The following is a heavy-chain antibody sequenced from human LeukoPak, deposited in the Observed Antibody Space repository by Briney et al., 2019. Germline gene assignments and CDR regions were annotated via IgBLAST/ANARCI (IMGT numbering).Heavy chain of an antibody. J-gene: IGHJ4*02. D-gene: IGHD2-2*01. CDR2: IYPGDSDA. CDR3: ARWLGYCSSTSCYQPFDY. CDR1: GYSFTSYW. V-gene: IGHV5-51*01. Sequence: LGESLKISCKGSGYSFTSYWIGWVRQMPGKGLEWMGIIYPGDSDARYSPSFQGQVTISADKSISTAFLQWSSLKASDTAMYYCARWLGYCSSTSCYQPFDYWGQGTLVTVSS.